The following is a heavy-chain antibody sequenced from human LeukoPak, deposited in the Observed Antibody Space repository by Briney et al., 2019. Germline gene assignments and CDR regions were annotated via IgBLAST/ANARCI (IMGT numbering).Heavy chain of an antibody. Sequence: GGSLRLSCAASGFTFSSYEMNWVRQAPGKGLEWVSYISSSGSTIYYADSVKGRFTISRDNAKNSLYLQMNSLRAEDTAVYYCPGYSSGWYRNYWGQGTLVTVSS. CDR3: PGYSSGWYRNY. CDR1: GFTFSSYE. V-gene: IGHV3-48*03. D-gene: IGHD6-19*01. CDR2: ISSSGSTI. J-gene: IGHJ4*02.